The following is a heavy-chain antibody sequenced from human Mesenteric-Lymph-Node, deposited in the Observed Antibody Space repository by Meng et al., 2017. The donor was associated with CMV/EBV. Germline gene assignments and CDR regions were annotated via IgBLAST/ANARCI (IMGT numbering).Heavy chain of an antibody. CDR3: AKELRDWRPLDY. V-gene: IGHV4-34*01. CDR2: INHSGST. Sequence: LRLSCAVYGGSFSGYYWSWIRQPPGKGLEWIGEINHSGSTNYNPSLKSRVIVDTSQNQFSLRLSSVTAADTAVYYCAKELRDWRPLDYWGQGTLVTVSS. D-gene: IGHD3-9*01. CDR1: GGSFSGYY. J-gene: IGHJ4*02.